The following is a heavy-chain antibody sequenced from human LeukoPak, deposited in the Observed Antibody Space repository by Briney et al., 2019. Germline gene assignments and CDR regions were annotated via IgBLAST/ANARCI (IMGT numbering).Heavy chain of an antibody. V-gene: IGHV1-8*01. Sequence: GASVKVSCKASGYTFTSYDINWVRQATGQGLEWMGWMNPNSGNTGYAQKFQGRVTMTRNTSISTAYMELSSLRSEDAAVYYCARPRLGGQNGRFDYWAREPWSPSPQ. CDR2: MNPNSGNT. D-gene: IGHD2-15*01. CDR3: ARPRLGGQNGRFDY. CDR1: GYTFTSYD. J-gene: IGHJ4*02.